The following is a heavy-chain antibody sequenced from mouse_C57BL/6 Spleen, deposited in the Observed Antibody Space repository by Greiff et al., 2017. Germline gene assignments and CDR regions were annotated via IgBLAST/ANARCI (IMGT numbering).Heavy chain of an antibody. V-gene: IGHV2-2*01. CDR1: GFSLTSYG. Sequence: VKLMASGPGLVPPSQSLSITCTVSGFSLTSYGVHWVRQSPGKGLEWLGVIGSGGSTDYNAAFIARLSISKDNSKSQVFFKMNSLQADDTAIYYCARTWDGGFDYWGQGTTLTVSS. CDR2: IGSGGST. J-gene: IGHJ2*01. D-gene: IGHD4-1*01. CDR3: ARTWDGGFDY.